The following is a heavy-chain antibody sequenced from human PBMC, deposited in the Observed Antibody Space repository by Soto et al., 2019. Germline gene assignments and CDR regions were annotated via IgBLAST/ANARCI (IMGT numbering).Heavy chain of an antibody. D-gene: IGHD6-6*01. CDR3: ARDQPRSSSAIDY. J-gene: IGHJ4*02. Sequence: EVQMVESGGDLVQPGGSLRLSCGASGFTFSTYWMTWVRQAPGKGLEWVSYISSSSSTIYYADSVKGRFTISRDNAKNSLYLQMNSLRDEDTAVYYCARDQPRSSSAIDYWGQGTLVTVSS. V-gene: IGHV3-48*02. CDR2: ISSSSSTI. CDR1: GFTFSTYW.